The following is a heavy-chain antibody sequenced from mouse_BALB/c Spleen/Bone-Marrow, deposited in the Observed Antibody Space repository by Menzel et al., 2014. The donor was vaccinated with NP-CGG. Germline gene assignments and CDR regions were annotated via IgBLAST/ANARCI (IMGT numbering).Heavy chain of an antibody. D-gene: IGHD2-12*01. CDR1: GFTFSSYY. Sequence: EVKLMESGGGLVKLGGSLKLSCAASGFTFSSYYMSWVRQTPEKRLELVAAINSNGGSTYYPDTVKGRFTISRDNAKNTLYLQMGSLKSEDTALYYCARLGNDDAMDYWGQGTSVTVSS. CDR3: ARLGNDDAMDY. J-gene: IGHJ4*01. V-gene: IGHV5-6-2*01. CDR2: INSNGGST.